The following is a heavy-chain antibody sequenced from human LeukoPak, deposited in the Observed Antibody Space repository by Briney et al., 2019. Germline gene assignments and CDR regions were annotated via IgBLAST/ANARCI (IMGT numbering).Heavy chain of an antibody. CDR3: AREERDGYNYYWYFDL. CDR2: ITTSSTYI. CDR1: GFSFSDYN. Sequence: PGGSLRLSCAASGFSFSDYNMNWVRQAPGKALEWVSSITTSSTYIYYGDSVKGRFTISRDNAKNSLYLQMSSLRAEDTAVYYCAREERDGYNYYWYFDLWGRGTLVTVSS. J-gene: IGHJ2*01. D-gene: IGHD5-24*01. V-gene: IGHV3-21*01.